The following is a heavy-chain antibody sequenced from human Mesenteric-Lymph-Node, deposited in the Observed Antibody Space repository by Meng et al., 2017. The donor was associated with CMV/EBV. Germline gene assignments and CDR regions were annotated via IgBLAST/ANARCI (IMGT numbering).Heavy chain of an antibody. J-gene: IGHJ3*02. D-gene: IGHD2/OR15-2a*01. CDR1: GGSISSNSFY. V-gene: IGHV4-39*07. CDR2: IFHSGIT. CDR3: ARLTFLYGGAFDI. Sequence: SETLSLTCTVSGGSISSNSFYWAWIRQPPGKGLEWIGNIFHSGITSYNPSLKSRVTISVDTSKNQFSLKLSSVTAADTAMYYCARLTFLYGGAFDIWGQGPMVTVSS.